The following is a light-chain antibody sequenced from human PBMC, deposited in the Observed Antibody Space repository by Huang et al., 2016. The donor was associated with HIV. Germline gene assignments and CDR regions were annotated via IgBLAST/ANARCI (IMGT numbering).Light chain of an antibody. V-gene: IGKV1-NL1*01. CDR2: AAS. CDR3: QQYYSTLGLT. J-gene: IGKJ4*01. CDR1: QGISNS. Sequence: DIQMTQSPSSLSASVGDRVTITCRASQGISNSLAWYQQKAGKAPKLLVYAASRLESGVPSRFSGSGSGTDYSLTISSLQPEDFATYYCQQYYSTLGLTFGGGTKVEIK.